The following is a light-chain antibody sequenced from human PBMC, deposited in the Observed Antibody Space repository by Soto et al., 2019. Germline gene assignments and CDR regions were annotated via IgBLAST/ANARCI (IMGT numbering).Light chain of an antibody. V-gene: IGKV3-11*01. CDR2: DAS. CDR3: QQRSNWPPIT. J-gene: IGKJ5*01. CDR1: QSVNSY. Sequence: GVTQSPAALSVSPGERATLSCRASQSVNSYVAWYQQKPGQAPRLLIYDASNRATGIPARFSGSGSGTDFTLTISSLEPEDFAVYYCQQRSNWPPITFGQGTRLEI.